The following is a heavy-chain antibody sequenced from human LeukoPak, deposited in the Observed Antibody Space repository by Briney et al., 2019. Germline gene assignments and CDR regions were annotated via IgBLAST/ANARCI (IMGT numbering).Heavy chain of an antibody. V-gene: IGHV3-23*01. Sequence: GGSLRLSCAASGFTFSSSAMNWVRPAPGKGLEWVSAMTGVGGNTYYADSVKGRFTISRDNSKNTLYLQMNSLRAEDTAVYYCARTPSNIVGATASSMDVWGKGTTVTVSS. D-gene: IGHD1-26*01. J-gene: IGHJ6*03. CDR3: ARTPSNIVGATASSMDV. CDR2: MTGVGGNT. CDR1: GFTFSSSA.